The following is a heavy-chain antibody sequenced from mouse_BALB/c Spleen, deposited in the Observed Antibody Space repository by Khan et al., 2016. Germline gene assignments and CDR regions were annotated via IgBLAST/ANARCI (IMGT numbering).Heavy chain of an antibody. Sequence: VQLQQSGAELVKPGASVKLSCTASGFNIKDTYMHWVKQRPEQGLEWIGRIEPASGHTQYDTNFQGKATITADTSSNTAYLHLCRLTSEDTAVYSCAPLTGTFASWGPGTTLTVSS. V-gene: IGHV14-3*02. CDR3: APLTGTFAS. J-gene: IGHJ2*01. D-gene: IGHD4-1*01. CDR2: IEPASGHT. CDR1: GFNIKDTY.